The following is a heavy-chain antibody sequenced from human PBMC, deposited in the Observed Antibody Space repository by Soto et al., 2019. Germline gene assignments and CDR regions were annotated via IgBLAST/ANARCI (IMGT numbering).Heavy chain of an antibody. CDR3: ATEYTYGATFFDC. V-gene: IGHV4-31*03. CDR1: GGSISSAAYY. Sequence: QVQLQESGPGLVKPSETLSLTCTVSGGSISSAAYYWSWLRQHPGKGLEWIGYISHSGSTYYNPPPKTRVIISVDTSTSQFSLSLTSVTAAVTAVYYSATEYTYGATFFDCWGQGALVTVSS. D-gene: IGHD5-18*01. CDR2: ISHSGST. J-gene: IGHJ4*02.